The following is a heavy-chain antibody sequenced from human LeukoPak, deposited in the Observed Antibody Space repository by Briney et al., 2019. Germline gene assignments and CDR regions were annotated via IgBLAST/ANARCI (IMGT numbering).Heavy chain of an antibody. CDR1: RYTFTSYY. D-gene: IGHD3-22*01. CDR2: INPSGGST. Sequence: ASVKVSCKASRYTFTSYYMHWVRQAPGQGLEWMGVINPSGGSTSYAQKFQGRVTMTRDASTSTVYMELSSLRSEDTAVYYCARGSSGYYSRLDYWGQGTLVTVSS. V-gene: IGHV1-46*01. J-gene: IGHJ4*02. CDR3: ARGSSGYYSRLDY.